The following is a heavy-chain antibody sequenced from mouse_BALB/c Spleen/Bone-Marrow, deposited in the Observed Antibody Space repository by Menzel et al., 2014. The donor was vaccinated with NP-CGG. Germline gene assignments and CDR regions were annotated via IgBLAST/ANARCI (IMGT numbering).Heavy chain of an antibody. CDR2: IFPGTGTT. CDR3: ARHYYGSSDAMDY. J-gene: IGHJ4*01. Sequence: VQLQQSGAELVKPGTSVKLSCKTSGYTFTSYWIQWVKQRPGPGLGWIGEIFPGTGTTYYNEKFKGKATLTIDTSSSTAYMQLSSLTSEDSAVYFCARHYYGSSDAMDYWGQGTSVTVSS. V-gene: IGHV1S132*01. CDR1: GYTFTSYW. D-gene: IGHD1-1*01.